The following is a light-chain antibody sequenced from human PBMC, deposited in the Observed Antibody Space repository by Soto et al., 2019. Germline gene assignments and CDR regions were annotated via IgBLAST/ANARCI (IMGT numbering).Light chain of an antibody. Sequence: QSALTQPPSVSGSPGQSVTISCTGTSSDVGSNDRVSWYQQPPGAAPKLMIYEVTNRPSGVTDRFSGSKSGNTASLTISGLQAEDEADYYCTLYTRSTTIVFGTGTKVTVL. V-gene: IGLV2-18*01. CDR1: SSDVGSNDR. CDR3: TLYTRSTTIV. J-gene: IGLJ1*01. CDR2: EVT.